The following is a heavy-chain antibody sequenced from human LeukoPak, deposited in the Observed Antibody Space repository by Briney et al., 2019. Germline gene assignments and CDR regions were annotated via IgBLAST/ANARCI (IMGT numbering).Heavy chain of an antibody. D-gene: IGHD6-19*01. CDR1: ADSISSYY. CDR2: VYYRGNT. CDR3: ARHVRGSVASPWFDP. V-gene: IGHV4-59*08. J-gene: IGHJ5*02. Sequence: SETLSLTCSVSADSISSYYWSWIRQPPGKGLEWIGYVYYRGNTKYNPSLKSLVTIEVDTSRNQFSLNLTSVTAADTAVYYCARHVRGSVASPWFDPWGQGALVTVSS.